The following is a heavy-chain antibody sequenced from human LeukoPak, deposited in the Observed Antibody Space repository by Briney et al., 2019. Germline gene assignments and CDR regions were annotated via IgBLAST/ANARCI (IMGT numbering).Heavy chain of an antibody. Sequence: GASVKVSCKASGYTFTGYYMHWVRLAPGQGLEWMGRINPNSGGTNYAQKFQGRVTMTRDTSISTAYMELSRLRSDDTAVYYCARGGPGGSGSYYNIDYWGQGTLVTVSS. J-gene: IGHJ4*02. CDR1: GYTFTGYY. V-gene: IGHV1-2*06. CDR3: ARGGPGGSGSYYNIDY. D-gene: IGHD3-10*01. CDR2: INPNSGGT.